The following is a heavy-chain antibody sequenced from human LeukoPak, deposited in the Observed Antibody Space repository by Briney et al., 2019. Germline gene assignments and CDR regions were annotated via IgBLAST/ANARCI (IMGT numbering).Heavy chain of an antibody. J-gene: IGHJ5*02. Sequence: PGGSLRLSCAASGFTFDDYTMYWVRQAPGKSLEWVSLISWDGANTYYADSVKGRFTISRDNGKNSLYLQMNSLRTEDTALYYCAKGGSGWYSGWFDPWGQGTLVTVSS. CDR1: GFTFDDYT. CDR2: ISWDGANT. D-gene: IGHD6-19*01. V-gene: IGHV3-43*01. CDR3: AKGGSGWYSGWFDP.